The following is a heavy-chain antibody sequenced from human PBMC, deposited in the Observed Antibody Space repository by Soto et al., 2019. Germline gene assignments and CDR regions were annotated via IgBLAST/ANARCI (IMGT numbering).Heavy chain of an antibody. D-gene: IGHD3-10*01. CDR1: GFTFSSYA. J-gene: IGHJ6*02. V-gene: IGHV3-23*01. CDR2: ISGSGGST. CDR3: AKPILGVTMVRGGPGTNYYYGMDV. Sequence: HPGGSLRLSCAASGFTFSSYAMSWVRQAPGKGLEWVSAISGSGGSTYYADSVKGRFTISRDNSKNTLYLQMNSLRAEDTAVYYCAKPILGVTMVRGGPGTNYYYGMDVWGQGTTVTISS.